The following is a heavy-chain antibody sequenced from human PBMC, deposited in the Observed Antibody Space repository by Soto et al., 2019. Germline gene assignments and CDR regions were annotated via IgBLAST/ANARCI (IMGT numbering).Heavy chain of an antibody. CDR2: ISGSGGST. Sequence: GGSLRLSCAASGFTFSSYAMSWVRQAPGKGLEWVSAISGSGGSTYYADSVKGRFTISRDNSKNTLYLQMNSLRAEDTAVYYCANIVATTKYYYYGMDVWGQGTTVTVSS. CDR1: GFTFSSYA. V-gene: IGHV3-23*01. J-gene: IGHJ6*02. CDR3: ANIVATTKYYYYGMDV. D-gene: IGHD5-12*01.